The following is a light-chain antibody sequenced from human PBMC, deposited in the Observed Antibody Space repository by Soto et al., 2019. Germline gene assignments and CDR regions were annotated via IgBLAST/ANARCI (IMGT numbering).Light chain of an antibody. Sequence: AIRMTQSPSSFSASTGDRVTITCRASQGISSYLAWYQQKPGKAPKLLIYAASTLQSGVPSRFSGSGSGTDFTLTISCLQSEDFATYYCQQYYSPPGTFGQGTKLEIK. CDR3: QQYYSPPGT. J-gene: IGKJ2*01. V-gene: IGKV1-8*01. CDR1: QGISSY. CDR2: AAS.